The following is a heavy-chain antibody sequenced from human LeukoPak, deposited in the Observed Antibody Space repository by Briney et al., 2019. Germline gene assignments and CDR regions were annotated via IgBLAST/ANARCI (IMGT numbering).Heavy chain of an antibody. CDR1: GFTFSSYA. V-gene: IGHV3-30*04. J-gene: IGHJ6*03. CDR3: ARDRDWGGYYYYYMDV. D-gene: IGHD7-27*01. CDR2: ISYDGSNK. Sequence: GRSLRLSCAASGFTFSSYAMHWVRQAPGKGLEWVAVISYDGSNKYYADSVKGRFTISRDNSKNTLYLQMNSLRAEDTAVYYCARDRDWGGYYYYYMDVWGKGTTVTVSS.